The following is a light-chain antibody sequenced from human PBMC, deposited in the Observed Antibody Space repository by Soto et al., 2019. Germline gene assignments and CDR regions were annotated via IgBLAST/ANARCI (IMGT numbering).Light chain of an antibody. V-gene: IGKV1-8*01. J-gene: IGKJ2*01. CDR2: AAS. CDR3: QQYYSDAYT. Sequence: AIRMTQSPSSFSASTGDRVTITCRASQGISSYLAWYQQKPGKAPKLLIYAASTLQSGVPSRFSGSGSGTDFSLSISCLQSEDFAKYYCQQYYSDAYTVGQGTKRES. CDR1: QGISSY.